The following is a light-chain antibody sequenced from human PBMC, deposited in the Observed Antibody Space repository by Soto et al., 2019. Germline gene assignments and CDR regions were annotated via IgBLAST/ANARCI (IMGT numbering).Light chain of an antibody. V-gene: IGKV3D-20*02. CDR1: QTVRNSY. CDR2: DAS. Sequence: EIVLTQSPATLSLSPGERATLSCGASQTVRNSYLAWYQQKPGQAPRLLIYDASSRATGIPDRFSGGGSGTDFTLTISRLEPEDFAVYYCQHRAIWPVSFGQGTRLEIK. J-gene: IGKJ5*01. CDR3: QHRAIWPVS.